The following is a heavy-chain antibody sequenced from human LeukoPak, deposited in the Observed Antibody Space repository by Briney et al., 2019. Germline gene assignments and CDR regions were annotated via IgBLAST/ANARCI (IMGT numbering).Heavy chain of an antibody. Sequence: ASVKVSCKASGYTFTSYYMHWVRQAPGQGLEWMGIINPSGGSTSYAQKFQGRVTMTRDMSTNTVYMELSSLRSEDTAVYYCARGIVSAAAGISHFDYWGQGTLVTVSS. CDR1: GYTFTSYY. J-gene: IGHJ4*02. CDR2: INPSGGST. V-gene: IGHV1-46*01. CDR3: ARGIVSAAAGISHFDY. D-gene: IGHD6-13*01.